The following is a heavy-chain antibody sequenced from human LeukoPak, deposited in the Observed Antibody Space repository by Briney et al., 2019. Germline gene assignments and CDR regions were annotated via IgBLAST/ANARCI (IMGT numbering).Heavy chain of an antibody. CDR2: IRSKAYGETA. Sequence: GGSLRLSCAASGFTFSNYMMHWIRQAPGKGLEWVGFIRSKAYGETADYAASVKGRFTISRDDSKAIAYLQMNSLKTEDTAVYHCTRDRGAYNLYDYWGQGTLVTVSS. D-gene: IGHD1-1*01. CDR3: TRDRGAYNLYDY. V-gene: IGHV3-49*03. J-gene: IGHJ4*02. CDR1: GFTFSNYM.